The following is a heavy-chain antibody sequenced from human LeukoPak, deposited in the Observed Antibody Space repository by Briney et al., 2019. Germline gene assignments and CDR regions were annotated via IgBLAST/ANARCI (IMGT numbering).Heavy chain of an antibody. J-gene: IGHJ6*02. CDR2: ISGSGGST. CDR3: AKDPSGWYYYGMDV. V-gene: IGHV3-23*01. D-gene: IGHD6-19*01. Sequence: PGGSLRLSCAASGFTFSSYAMSWVRQAPGKELEWVSAISGSGGSTYYADSVKGRFTISRDNSKNTLYLQMNSLRAEDTAVYYCAKDPSGWYYYGMDVWGQGTTVTVSS. CDR1: GFTFSSYA.